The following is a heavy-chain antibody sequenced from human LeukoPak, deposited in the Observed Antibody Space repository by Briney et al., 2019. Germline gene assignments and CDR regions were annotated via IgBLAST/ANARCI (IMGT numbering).Heavy chain of an antibody. J-gene: IGHJ2*01. CDR2: INVGGDAT. D-gene: IGHD6-6*01. CDR3: ARKADRPGEVGRDRYFDL. CDR1: GFTFSHYE. V-gene: IGHV3-48*03. Sequence: PGGSLRLSCVISGFTFSHYEMIWVRQAPGKELEWVSYINVGGDATHFADSMKGRFTMSRDDAKNSVYLQLNSLRAEDTAIYYCARKADRPGEVGRDRYFDLWGRGTLVTVSS.